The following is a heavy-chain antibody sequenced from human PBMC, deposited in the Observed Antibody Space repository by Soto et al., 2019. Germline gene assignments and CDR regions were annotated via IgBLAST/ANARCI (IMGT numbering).Heavy chain of an antibody. CDR3: TSGVTSRGMDV. J-gene: IGHJ6*02. Sequence: EVQLVESGGGLVKPGGSLRRSCAASGFTFSNAWMSWVRQAPGKGLEWVGRVKTKTDGGTTDYAAPVKGRFTISRDDSKNTLYLQMNSLKTEDTAVYYCTSGVTSRGMDVWGQGTTVTVSS. V-gene: IGHV3-15*01. CDR1: GFTFSNAW. CDR2: VKTKTDGGTT. D-gene: IGHD2-21*02.